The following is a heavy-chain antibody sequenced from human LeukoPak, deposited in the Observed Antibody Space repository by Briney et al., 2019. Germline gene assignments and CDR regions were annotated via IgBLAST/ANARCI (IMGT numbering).Heavy chain of an antibody. Sequence: KAGGSLRLSRKGSGYSFTKYWIGWVRQMPGKGLEWMGIIYPGDSDTRYSPSFQGQVTISADKSISTAYLQWSSLKASDSAMYYCARRLAYGDLDYWGQGTLVTVSS. V-gene: IGHV5-51*01. CDR1: GYSFTKYW. CDR2: IYPGDSDT. CDR3: ARRLAYGDLDY. D-gene: IGHD4-17*01. J-gene: IGHJ4*02.